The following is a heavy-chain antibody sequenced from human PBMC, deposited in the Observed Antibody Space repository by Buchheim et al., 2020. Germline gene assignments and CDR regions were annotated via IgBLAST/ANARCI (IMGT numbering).Heavy chain of an antibody. CDR2: INQNGGEK. Sequence: EVQLVESGGGLGRPGGSLRLSCVASGLNFGTLWMSWVRQVPGKGLEWVANINQNGGEKYYVDSVEGRFTISRANAKNSLYLQMSSLRVEDTAVYYCAIAGSVGSVDFWGQGTL. D-gene: IGHD3-10*01. CDR3: AIAGSVGSVDF. V-gene: IGHV3-7*01. CDR1: GLNFGTLW. J-gene: IGHJ4*02.